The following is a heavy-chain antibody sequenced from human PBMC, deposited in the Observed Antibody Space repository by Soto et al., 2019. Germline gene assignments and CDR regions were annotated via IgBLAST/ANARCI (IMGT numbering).Heavy chain of an antibody. V-gene: IGHV4-39*01. CDR2: IYYSGST. CDR1: GGSISSSSYY. J-gene: IGHJ4*02. CDR3: ARQRRKGGSYGELGY. Sequence: TCTVSGGSISSSSYYWGWIRQPPGKGLEWIGSIYYSGSTYYNPSLKSRVTISVDTSKNQFSLKLSSVTAADTAVYYCARQRRKGGSYGELGYWGQGTLVTVSS. D-gene: IGHD1-26*01.